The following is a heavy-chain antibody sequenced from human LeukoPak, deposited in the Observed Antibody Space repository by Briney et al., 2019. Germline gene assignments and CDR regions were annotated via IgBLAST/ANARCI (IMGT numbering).Heavy chain of an antibody. CDR2: ISGSGGST. J-gene: IGHJ4*02. D-gene: IGHD3-22*01. V-gene: IGHV3-23*01. CDR1: GFTFSSYA. CDR3: AKAHGGYYDSSGYYY. Sequence: GGSLRLSCAASGFTFSSYAMSWVRQAPGKGLEWVSAISGSGGSTYYAGSVKGRFTISRDNSKNTLYLQMNSLRAEDTAVYYCAKAHGGYYDSSGYYYWGQGTLVTVSS.